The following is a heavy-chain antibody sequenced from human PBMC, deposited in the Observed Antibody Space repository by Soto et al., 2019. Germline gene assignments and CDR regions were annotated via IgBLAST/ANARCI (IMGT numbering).Heavy chain of an antibody. V-gene: IGHV1-46*03. Sequence: ASVKVSCKASGYTFTSYYMHWVRQAPGQGLEWMGIINPSGGSTSYAQKFQGRVTMTRDTSTSTVYKELSSLRSEDTAVYYCAREKSVVVPAAMPPPFDYWGQGTLVTVS. CDR3: AREKSVVVPAAMPPPFDY. J-gene: IGHJ4*02. D-gene: IGHD2-2*01. CDR2: INPSGGST. CDR1: GYTFTSYY.